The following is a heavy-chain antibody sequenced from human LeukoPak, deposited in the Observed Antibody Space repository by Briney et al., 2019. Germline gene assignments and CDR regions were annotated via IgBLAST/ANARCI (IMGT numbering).Heavy chain of an antibody. J-gene: IGHJ4*02. Sequence: ASVKASCKASGGTLSSFAISWVRQAPGQGLEGWGGIIPIFGTANYAQKFQGRVTITADESTSTAYMELSSLRSEDTAVYYCARGGYYYDSSGRGYFDYWGQGTLVTVSS. CDR2: IIPIFGTA. CDR1: GGTLSSFA. CDR3: ARGGYYYDSSGRGYFDY. V-gene: IGHV1-69*01. D-gene: IGHD3-22*01.